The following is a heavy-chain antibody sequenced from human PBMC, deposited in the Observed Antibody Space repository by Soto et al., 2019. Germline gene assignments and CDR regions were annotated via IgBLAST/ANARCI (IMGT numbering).Heavy chain of an antibody. D-gene: IGHD3-3*01. V-gene: IGHV3-23*01. CDR2: ISGSDGKT. J-gene: IGHJ4*02. CDR3: AKWSYLDY. Sequence: GGSLRLSCTTSGFSFASFAMTWVRQAPGKGLEWVATISGSDGKTYYADSVKGRFSISRDTSRNTLYLQMNSLRAHDTAIYYCAKWSYLDYWGQGTRVTVSS. CDR1: GFSFASFA.